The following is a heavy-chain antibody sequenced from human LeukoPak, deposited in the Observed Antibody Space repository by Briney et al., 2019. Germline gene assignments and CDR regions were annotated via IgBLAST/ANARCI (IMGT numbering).Heavy chain of an antibody. CDR2: INPISGGT. CDR1: GKTFTGYH. D-gene: IGHD5-18*01. Sequence: GASVKVSCKASGKTFTGYHIHWVRQAPGQGLEWMGWINPISGGTNYAQKFQGRVTMTRDTSISTAYMELSRLRSDDTAVYYCARAWIQRMFDYWGQGTLVTVSS. J-gene: IGHJ4*02. CDR3: ARAWIQRMFDY. V-gene: IGHV1-2*02.